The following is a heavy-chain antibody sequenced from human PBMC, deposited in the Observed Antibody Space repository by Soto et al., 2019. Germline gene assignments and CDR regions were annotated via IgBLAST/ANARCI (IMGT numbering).Heavy chain of an antibody. CDR3: ARNRGSGYANDAFDI. V-gene: IGHV1-18*01. CDR1: GYTFTSYG. J-gene: IGHJ3*02. CDR2: ISAYNGNT. Sequence: GASVKVSCKSSGYTFTSYGISWVRQAPGQGLEWMGWISAYNGNTNYAQKLQGRVTMTTDTSTSTAYMELRSLRSDDTAVYYCARNRGSGYANDAFDIWGQGTMVTVSS. D-gene: IGHD3-22*01.